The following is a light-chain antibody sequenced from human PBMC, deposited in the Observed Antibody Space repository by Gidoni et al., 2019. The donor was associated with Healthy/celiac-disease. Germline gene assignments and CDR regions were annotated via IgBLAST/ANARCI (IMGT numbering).Light chain of an antibody. CDR2: SNN. J-gene: IGLJ3*02. Sequence: QSVLTQPPSASGTPGQRVTIPCSGSSSNIGSNTVNWYQHLPGTAPNLLIYSNNQRPSGVPDRFSGSKSGTSASLAISGLQSEDEADYYCAAWDDSLNGRVFGGGTKLTVL. CDR3: AAWDDSLNGRV. V-gene: IGLV1-44*01. CDR1: SSNIGSNT.